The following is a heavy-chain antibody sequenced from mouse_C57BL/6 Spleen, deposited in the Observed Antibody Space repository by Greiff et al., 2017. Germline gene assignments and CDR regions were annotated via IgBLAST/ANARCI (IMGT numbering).Heavy chain of an antibody. J-gene: IGHJ1*03. V-gene: IGHV7-1*01. CDR2: SRNKANDYTT. CDR3: ARDAGYYGSPWYFDV. CDR1: GFTFSDFY. D-gene: IGHD1-1*01. Sequence: EVKLMESGGGLVQSGRSLRLSCATSGFTFSDFYMEWVRQAPGKGLEWIAASRNKANDYTTEYSASVKGRFIVSRDTSQSILYLQMNALRAEDTASYYCARDAGYYGSPWYFDVWGTGTTVTVSS.